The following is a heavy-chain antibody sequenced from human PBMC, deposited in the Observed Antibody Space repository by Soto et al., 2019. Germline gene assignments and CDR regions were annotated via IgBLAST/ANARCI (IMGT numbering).Heavy chain of an antibody. Sequence: PSETLSLTCTVSCGSISSGDYYWSWIRQPPGKGLEWIGYIYYSGSTYYNPSLKSRVTISVDTSKNQFSLKLSSVTAADTAVYYCGSLYYYYGMDVWGQGITFSVSS. CDR2: IYYSGST. V-gene: IGHV4-30-4*01. CDR1: CGSISSGDYY. J-gene: IGHJ6*02. D-gene: IGHD2-15*01. CDR3: GSLYYYYGMDV.